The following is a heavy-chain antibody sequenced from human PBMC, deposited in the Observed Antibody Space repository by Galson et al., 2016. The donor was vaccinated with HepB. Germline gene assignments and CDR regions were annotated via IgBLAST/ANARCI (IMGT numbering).Heavy chain of an antibody. J-gene: IGHJ4*02. CDR3: AKAGYCSGDTCSHFFDF. D-gene: IGHD2-15*01. V-gene: IGHV3-23*01. CDR2: ISGSGSRT. CDR1: GFTFAAYG. Sequence: SLRLSCAASGFTFAAYGITWVRQAPGKGLARISSISGSGSRTYYADSVKGRFTVSRDNSRNTLYLQMNSLRAEDTAVYYCAKAGYCSGDTCSHFFDFWGQGTQVTVSS.